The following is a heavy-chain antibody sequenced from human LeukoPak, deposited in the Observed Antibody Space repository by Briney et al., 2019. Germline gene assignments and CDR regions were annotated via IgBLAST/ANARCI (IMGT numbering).Heavy chain of an antibody. Sequence: GASVKVSCKTSGFTFRTSAIQWVRQARGQRLEWIGWTVVGRGETKYAQDLQGRVTITTDMSTSTAYLELSGLRSEDTAVYYCAAERYDGPCCWSDPWGQGTLVTVSS. CDR3: AAERYDGPCCWSDP. V-gene: IGHV1-58*02. J-gene: IGHJ5*02. CDR1: GFTFRTSA. D-gene: IGHD1-14*01. CDR2: TVVGRGET.